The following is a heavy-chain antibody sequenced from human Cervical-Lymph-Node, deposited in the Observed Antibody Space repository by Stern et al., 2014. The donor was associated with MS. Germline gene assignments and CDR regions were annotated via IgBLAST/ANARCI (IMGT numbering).Heavy chain of an antibody. Sequence: VQLVQSGAEVKKPGASVTVSCHVSGHPLSELAIHWLRQLPTSGLEWLGQFDPEDGETVYAQRLQGRLTMTEDTNTGTAYMTLTALTSDDTAVYYCATDRGFKWGPGTLVAVSS. V-gene: IGHV1-24*01. CDR2: FDPEDGET. CDR3: ATDRGFK. CDR1: GHPLSELA. D-gene: IGHD3-10*01. J-gene: IGHJ4*02.